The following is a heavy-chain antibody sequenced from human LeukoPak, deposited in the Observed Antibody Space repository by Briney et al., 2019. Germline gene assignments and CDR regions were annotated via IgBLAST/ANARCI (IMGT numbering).Heavy chain of an antibody. Sequence: GGSLRLSCVASGFSFGNYAMHWVRQTPGKGLEWVAGIPWNNDIITYADSVRGRFTVSRDNAKNSVYLQMDSLKPEDTALYHCVRGDWLDFWGQGTLVTVSS. CDR2: IPWNNDII. J-gene: IGHJ5*01. V-gene: IGHV3-9*01. D-gene: IGHD5-24*01. CDR3: VRGDWLDF. CDR1: GFSFGNYA.